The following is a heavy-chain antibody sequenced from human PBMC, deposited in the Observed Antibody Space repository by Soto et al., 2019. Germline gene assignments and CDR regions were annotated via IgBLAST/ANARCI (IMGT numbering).Heavy chain of an antibody. Sequence: GGSLRLSCAASGFTFSSYWMHWVRQAPGKGLVWVSRINSDGSSTSYADSVKGRFTISRDNAKNTPYLQMNSLRAEDTAVYYCARDAAGDDFLGYFDLWGRGTLVTVSS. V-gene: IGHV3-74*01. J-gene: IGHJ2*01. CDR1: GFTFSSYW. CDR2: INSDGSST. CDR3: ARDAAGDDFLGYFDL. D-gene: IGHD7-27*01.